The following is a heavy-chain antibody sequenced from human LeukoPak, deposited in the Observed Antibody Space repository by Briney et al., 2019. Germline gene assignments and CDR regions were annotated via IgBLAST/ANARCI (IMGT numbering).Heavy chain of an antibody. CDR3: ARQRFTMRAYAGNWFDP. CDR1: GYSFTNYW. V-gene: IGHV5-51*01. Sequence: GESLKISCKGGGYSFTNYWIVWVRQMPGKGLEWMGIIYPGDSDTRYSPSFQDQVTISADKSISTAYLQWSSLKASDTAMYYCARQRFTMRAYAGNWFDPWGQGTLVTVSS. CDR2: IYPGDSDT. D-gene: IGHD3-10*01. J-gene: IGHJ5*02.